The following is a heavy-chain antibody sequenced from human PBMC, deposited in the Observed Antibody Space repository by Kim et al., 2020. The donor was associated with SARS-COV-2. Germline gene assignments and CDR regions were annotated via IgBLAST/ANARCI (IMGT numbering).Heavy chain of an antibody. CDR2: IWYDGSNR. J-gene: IGHJ6*02. CDR1: GFTFSSYG. V-gene: IGHV3-33*01. Sequence: GGSLRLSCAASGFTFSSYGMHWVRQAPGKGLEWVAVIWYDGSNRYYADSVKGRFTISRDNSKNTLYLQMNSLRAEDTAVYYCARAPLRFLDEGMDVWGQGTTVTVSS. CDR3: ARAPLRFLDEGMDV. D-gene: IGHD3-3*01.